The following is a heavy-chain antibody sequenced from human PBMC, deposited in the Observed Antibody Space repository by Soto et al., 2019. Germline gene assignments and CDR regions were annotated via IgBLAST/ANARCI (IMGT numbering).Heavy chain of an antibody. J-gene: IGHJ4*02. D-gene: IGHD6-19*01. CDR3: ARWALEGPTSGWTYYFDY. V-gene: IGHV3-21*01. Sequence: GGSLRPPSSASGFTFGTYSLSWVRQSPGKGLEWVSSISSSSTDIYYTDSVKGRSTISRDNAKNSLYLQMNSLRVEDTAVYYCARWALEGPTSGWTYYFDYWGPGSLVTVSS. CDR1: GFTFGTYS. CDR2: ISSSSTDI.